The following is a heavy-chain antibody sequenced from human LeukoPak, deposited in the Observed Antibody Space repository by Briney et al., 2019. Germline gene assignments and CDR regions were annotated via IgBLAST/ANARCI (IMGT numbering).Heavy chain of an antibody. CDR1: GFTFSSYS. J-gene: IGHJ4*02. Sequence: GGSLRLSCAASGFTFSSYSMNWVRQAPGKGLEWASYISSSSTIYYADSVKGRFTISRDNAKNSLYLQMNSLRAEDTAVYYCAREGGSYYWFDYWGQGTLVTVSS. D-gene: IGHD1-26*01. CDR2: ISSSSTI. V-gene: IGHV3-48*04. CDR3: AREGGSYYWFDY.